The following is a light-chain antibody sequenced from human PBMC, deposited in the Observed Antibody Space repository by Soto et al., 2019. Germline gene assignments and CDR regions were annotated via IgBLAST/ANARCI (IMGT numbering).Light chain of an antibody. CDR3: AAWDDSLSGYV. Sequence: QSVLTQPPSASGTPGQKVTISCSGSSSNIESNYVYWYQQLPGTAPKLLIYRNNQRPSGVPDRFSGSKSGTSASLAISGLRSEDEADYYCAAWDDSLSGYVLGTGTKLTVL. J-gene: IGLJ1*01. CDR2: RNN. V-gene: IGLV1-47*01. CDR1: SSNIESNY.